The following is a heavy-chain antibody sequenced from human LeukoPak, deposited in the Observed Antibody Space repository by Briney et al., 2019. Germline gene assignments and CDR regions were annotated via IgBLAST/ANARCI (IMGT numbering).Heavy chain of an antibody. V-gene: IGHV3-30*18. D-gene: IGHD3-3*01. CDR1: GFTFSGNW. Sequence: GGSLRLSCAASGFTFSGNWMNWVRQAPGKGLEWVAVISYDGSNKYYADSVKGRFTISRDNSKNTLYLQMNSLRAEDTAVYYCAKEQNSYYDFWSGYNFDYWGQGTLVTVSS. CDR2: ISYDGSNK. CDR3: AKEQNSYYDFWSGYNFDY. J-gene: IGHJ4*02.